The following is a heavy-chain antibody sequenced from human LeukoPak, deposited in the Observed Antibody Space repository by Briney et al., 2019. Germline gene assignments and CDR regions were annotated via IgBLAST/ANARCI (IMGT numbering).Heavy chain of an antibody. D-gene: IGHD6-19*01. V-gene: IGHV3-9*01. CDR3: AKLAVAGPIDY. CDR2: ISWNSGSI. Sequence: GGSLRLSCAASGFTFDDYAMHWVRQAPGKGLEWVSGISWNSGSIGYADSVKGRFTISRDNAKNSLYLQMNSLRAEDTVLYYCAKLAVAGPIDYWGQGTLVTVSS. CDR1: GFTFDDYA. J-gene: IGHJ4*02.